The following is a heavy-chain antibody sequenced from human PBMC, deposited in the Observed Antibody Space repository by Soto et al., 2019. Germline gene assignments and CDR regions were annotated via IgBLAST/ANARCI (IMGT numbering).Heavy chain of an antibody. J-gene: IGHJ5*02. CDR3: ARDGDTYYYDSSGYYRWFDP. CDR1: GFTFSSYS. Sequence: GGSLRLSCAASGFTFSSYSMNWVRQAPGKGLEWVSSISSSSSYIYYADSVKGRFTISRDNAKNSLYLQMNSLRAEDTAVYYCARDGDTYYYDSSGYYRWFDPWGQGTLVTVSS. D-gene: IGHD3-22*01. CDR2: ISSSSSYI. V-gene: IGHV3-21*01.